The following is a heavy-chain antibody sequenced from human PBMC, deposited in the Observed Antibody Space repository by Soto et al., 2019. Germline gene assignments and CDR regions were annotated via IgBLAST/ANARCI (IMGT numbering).Heavy chain of an antibody. D-gene: IGHD3-22*01. CDR1: GFTFSSYA. Sequence: GSLRLSCAASGFTFSSYAMSWVRQAPGKGLEWVSAISGSGGSTYYADSVKGRFTISRDNSKNTLYLQMNSLRAEDTAVYYCAKWTYYYDSSNWFDPWGQGTLVTVSS. CDR3: AKWTYYYDSSNWFDP. CDR2: ISGSGGST. J-gene: IGHJ5*02. V-gene: IGHV3-23*01.